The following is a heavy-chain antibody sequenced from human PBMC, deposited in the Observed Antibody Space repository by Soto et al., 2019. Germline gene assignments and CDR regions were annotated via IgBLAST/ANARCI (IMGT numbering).Heavy chain of an antibody. V-gene: IGHV4-59*08. Sequence: PSETLSLTCTVSGGSISSYYWSWIRQPPGKGLEWIGYIYYSGSTNYNPSLKSRVTISVDTSKNQFSLKLSSVTAADTAVYYCARPGYSSGWYGNYFDYWGQGTLVTVS. CDR3: ARPGYSSGWYGNYFDY. CDR1: GGSISSYY. CDR2: IYYSGST. J-gene: IGHJ4*02. D-gene: IGHD6-19*01.